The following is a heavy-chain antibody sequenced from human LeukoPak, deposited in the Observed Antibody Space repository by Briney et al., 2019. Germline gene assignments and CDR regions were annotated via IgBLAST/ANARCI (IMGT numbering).Heavy chain of an antibody. Sequence: GGSLRLSCAASGFTFSSYWMSWVRQAPGKGLEWVANIKQDGSEKYYVDSVKGRFTISRDNAKNSLYLQINSLGAEDTAVYYCARVYYRSYYMDVWGKGTTVTVSS. CDR3: ARVYYRSYYMDV. D-gene: IGHD1-14*01. CDR1: GFTFSSYW. CDR2: IKQDGSEK. V-gene: IGHV3-7*01. J-gene: IGHJ6*03.